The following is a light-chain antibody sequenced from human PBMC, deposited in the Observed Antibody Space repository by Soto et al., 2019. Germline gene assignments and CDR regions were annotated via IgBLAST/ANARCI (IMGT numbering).Light chain of an antibody. Sequence: DIQMTQSPSSVSASVGDTVTISCRASQGVNNWLAWYQQQTGRAPQLLVYASSSLQSGVPSRFSGTGSGTDFTLTIRSLQPEDFATYYCQQANSFPRTFGGGTKVEIK. CDR2: ASS. J-gene: IGKJ4*01. CDR1: QGVNNW. CDR3: QQANSFPRT. V-gene: IGKV1D-12*01.